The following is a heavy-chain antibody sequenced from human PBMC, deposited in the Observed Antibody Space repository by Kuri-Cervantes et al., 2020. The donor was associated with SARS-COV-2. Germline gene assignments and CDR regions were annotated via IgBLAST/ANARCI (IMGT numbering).Heavy chain of an antibody. CDR2: IRNYGGSP. Sequence: GESLKISCSAPGFIFRNYVMYWVRQAPGKGLEYVSSIRNYGGSPYFGDAVKGRFTISRDNSKNTLYLPMDSLRAEDTAVYYCARGGSSGWYYFDYWGQGTLVTVSS. CDR1: GFIFRNYV. J-gene: IGHJ4*02. V-gene: IGHV3-64*04. D-gene: IGHD6-19*01. CDR3: ARGGSSGWYYFDY.